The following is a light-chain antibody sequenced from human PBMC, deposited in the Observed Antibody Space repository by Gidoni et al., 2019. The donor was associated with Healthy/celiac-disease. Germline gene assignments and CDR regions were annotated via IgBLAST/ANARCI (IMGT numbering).Light chain of an antibody. V-gene: IGLV2-11*01. J-gene: IGLJ2*01. CDR2: DVS. Sequence: QSALTQPRSVSGSPGQSVTISCTGTSSAVGCYNYVSWYQQHPGKAPKLLIYDVSKRPSVVPDLFSGSKSGNTASLTISGLQAEDDADYYCCSYAGSYTLVFGGGTKLTVL. CDR3: CSYAGSYTLV. CDR1: SSAVGCYNY.